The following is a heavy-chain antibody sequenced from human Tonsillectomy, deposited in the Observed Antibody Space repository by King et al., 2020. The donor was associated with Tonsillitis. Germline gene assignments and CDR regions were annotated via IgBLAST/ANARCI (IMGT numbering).Heavy chain of an antibody. J-gene: IGHJ3*02. CDR1: GFTFSSYT. Sequence: QLVQSGGGVVQPGRSLRLSCAASGFTFSSYTMHWVRQAPGKGLEWVALISYDGSTKYYADSVKGRFTISRDNSKNTLYLQMNSLRAEDTAVYYCAKAESAMVLSAFDIWGQGTMVTVSS. CDR2: ISYDGSTK. D-gene: IGHD5-18*01. CDR3: AKAESAMVLSAFDI. V-gene: IGHV3-30*18.